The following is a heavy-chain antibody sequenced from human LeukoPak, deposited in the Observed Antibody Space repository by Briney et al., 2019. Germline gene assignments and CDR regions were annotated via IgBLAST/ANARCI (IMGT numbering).Heavy chain of an antibody. V-gene: IGHV4-34*01. Sequence: SETLSLTCAVYGGSFSGYYWSWIRQPPGKGLEWIGEINHSGSTNYNLSLKSRVTISVDTSKNQFSLKLSSVTAADTAVYYCARGLRFLEWLLYRWFDPWGQGTLVTVSS. CDR3: ARGLRFLEWLLYRWFDP. CDR1: GGSFSGYY. J-gene: IGHJ5*02. D-gene: IGHD3-3*01. CDR2: INHSGST.